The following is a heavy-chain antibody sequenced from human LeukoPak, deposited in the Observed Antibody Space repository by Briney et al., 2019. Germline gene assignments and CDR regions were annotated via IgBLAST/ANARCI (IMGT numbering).Heavy chain of an antibody. CDR2: IYYSGST. V-gene: IGHV4-30-4*01. J-gene: IGHJ4*02. Sequence: SQTLSLTCTVSGGSISSGDYYWSWIRQPPGKGLEWIGYIYYSGSTYYNPSLKSRVTISVDTSKNQFSLKLSSVTAADTAVYYCARTKLNYGSGSYPFDYWGQGTLVTVSS. CDR3: ARTKLNYGSGSYPFDY. CDR1: GGSISSGDYY. D-gene: IGHD3-10*01.